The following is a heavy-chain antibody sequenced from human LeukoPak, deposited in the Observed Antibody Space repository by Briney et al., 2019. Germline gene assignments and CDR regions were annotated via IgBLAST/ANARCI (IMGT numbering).Heavy chain of an antibody. CDR1: GFTFSSYA. D-gene: IGHD2-2*01. CDR2: ISSSGGST. Sequence: GESLKISCAASGFTFSSYAMSWVRQAPGKGLEWVSSISSSGGSTYYVDSVKGRFTISRDNSKNTLYLQMNSLKDEDTAIYYCAKRCSSTSCPFDYWGQGTPVTVSS. V-gene: IGHV3-23*01. CDR3: AKRCSSTSCPFDY. J-gene: IGHJ4*02.